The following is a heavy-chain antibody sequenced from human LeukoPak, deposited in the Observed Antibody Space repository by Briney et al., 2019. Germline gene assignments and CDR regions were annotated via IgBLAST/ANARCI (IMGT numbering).Heavy chain of an antibody. CDR1: GYTFTSYG. CDR3: ARDLGSIAASYYFDY. V-gene: IGHV1-18*01. J-gene: IGHJ4*02. D-gene: IGHD6-6*01. CDR2: ISAYNGNT. Sequence: ASVKVSCKASGYTFTSYGTSWVRQAPGQGLEWMGWISAYNGNTNYAQKLQGRVTMTTDTSTSTAYMELRSLRSDDTAVYYCARDLGSIAASYYFDYWGQGTLVTVSS.